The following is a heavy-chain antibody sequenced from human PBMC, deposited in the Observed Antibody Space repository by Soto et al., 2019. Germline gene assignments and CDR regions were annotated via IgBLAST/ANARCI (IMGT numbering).Heavy chain of an antibody. CDR2: IYYSGST. V-gene: IGHV4-39*01. J-gene: IGHJ2*01. Sequence: SQTLSLTCTVSGGSISSSSYYWGWIRQPPGKGLEWIGSIYYSGSTYYNPSLKSRVTISVDTSKNQFSLKLSSVTAADTAVYYCARSIGGDFYDFWSEWYFDLLGRGNLVTVS. CDR3: ARSIGGDFYDFWSEWYFDL. D-gene: IGHD3-3*01. CDR1: GGSISSSSYY.